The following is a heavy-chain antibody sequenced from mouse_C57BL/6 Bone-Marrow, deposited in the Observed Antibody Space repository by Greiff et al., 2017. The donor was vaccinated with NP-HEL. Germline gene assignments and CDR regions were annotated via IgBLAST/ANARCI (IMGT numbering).Heavy chain of an antibody. V-gene: IGHV1-4*01. CDR2: INPSSGYT. J-gene: IGHJ2*01. Sequence: QVQLKQSGAELARPGASVKMSCKASGYTFTSYTMHWVKQRPGQGLEWIGYINPSSGYTKYNQKFKDKATLTADKSSSTAYMQLSSLTSEDSAVDYCARKGLYDSLFDYWGQGTTLTVSS. CDR3: ARKGLYDSLFDY. D-gene: IGHD2-3*01. CDR1: GYTFTSYT.